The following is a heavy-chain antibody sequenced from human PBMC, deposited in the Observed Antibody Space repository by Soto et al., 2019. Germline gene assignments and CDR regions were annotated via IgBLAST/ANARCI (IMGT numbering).Heavy chain of an antibody. CDR3: ARGLYCSSTSCYRARPYYYYYMDV. V-gene: IGHV4-34*01. Sequence: SETLSLTCAVYGGSFSGYYWSWIRQPPGKGLEWIGEINHSGSTNYNPSLKSRVTISVDTSKNQFSLKLSSVTAADTAVYYCARGLYCSSTSCYRARPYYYYYMDVWGQGASVPVSS. CDR1: GGSFSGYY. CDR2: INHSGST. J-gene: IGHJ6*03. D-gene: IGHD2-2*01.